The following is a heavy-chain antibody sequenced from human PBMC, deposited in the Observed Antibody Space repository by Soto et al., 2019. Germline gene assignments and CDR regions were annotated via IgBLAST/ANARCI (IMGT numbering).Heavy chain of an antibody. V-gene: IGHV3-23*01. D-gene: IGHD4-4*01. CDR3: AKGRNDYSPNRGNWFDP. Sequence: PGGSLRLSCAASGFTFSSYAMSWVRQAPGKGLEWVSAISGSGGSTYYADSVKGRFTISRDNSKNTLYLQMNSLRAEDTAVYYCAKGRNDYSPNRGNWFDPWGQGTLVTVSS. CDR1: GFTFSSYA. J-gene: IGHJ5*02. CDR2: ISGSGGST.